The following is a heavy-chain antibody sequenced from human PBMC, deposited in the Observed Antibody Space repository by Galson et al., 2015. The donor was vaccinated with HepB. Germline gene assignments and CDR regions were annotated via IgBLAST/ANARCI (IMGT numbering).Heavy chain of an antibody. CDR2: IYYTGTT. J-gene: IGHJ6*02. V-gene: IGHV4-39*01. Sequence: ETLSLTCAGFGGSTSSNTYYWSWIRQPPGRGLEWIGSIYYTGTTYYNPSLKSRVTISLDTSKNHFSLKLRSVTAADTAVYYCARHVGESGSYGMDVWGQGTTVSVSS. CDR1: GGSTSSNTYY. D-gene: IGHD2-15*01. CDR3: ARHVGESGSYGMDV.